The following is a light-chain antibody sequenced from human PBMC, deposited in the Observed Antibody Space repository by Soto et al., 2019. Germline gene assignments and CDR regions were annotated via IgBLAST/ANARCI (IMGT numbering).Light chain of an antibody. CDR2: GAS. CDR1: QSVISTY. V-gene: IGKV3-20*01. J-gene: IGKJ2*01. Sequence: IVLTQSPGTLSLSPGETATLSCRASQSVISTYLAWYQHKPGQAPRLLIYGASNRATGIPDRFSGSGSGTDFTLTIIRLEPEDFAVYYCQQYDTSPPMYTFGQGKKLEIK. CDR3: QQYDTSPPMYT.